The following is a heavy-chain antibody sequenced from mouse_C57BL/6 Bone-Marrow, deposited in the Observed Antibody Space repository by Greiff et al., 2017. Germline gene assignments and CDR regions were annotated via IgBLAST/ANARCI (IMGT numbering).Heavy chain of an antibody. CDR2: INPSTGYT. D-gene: IGHD1-1*01. J-gene: IGHJ2*01. CDR1: GYTFTSYW. V-gene: IGHV1-7*01. CDR3: AHYYGSSYYFDY. Sequence: VQLQQSGAELAKPGASVKMSCKASGYTFTSYWMHWVKQRPGQGLEWIGYINPSTGYTEYNQKFKDKATLTADKSSSTAYMQLSSLTSEDSAVYYCAHYYGSSYYFDYWGQGTTLTGSS.